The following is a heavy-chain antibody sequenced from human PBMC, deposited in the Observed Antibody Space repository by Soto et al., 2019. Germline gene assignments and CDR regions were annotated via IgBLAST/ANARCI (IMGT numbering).Heavy chain of an antibody. J-gene: IGHJ4*02. Sequence: GGSLRLSCSASGFTFNSYAMHWVRQAPGKGLEFVSAISSYGADTYYADSVKGRFAISRDNSKNTLYHQMSSLRAEDTALYYCVKEGYMRSDWYGQFDYWGQGALVTVSS. CDR3: VKEGYMRSDWYGQFDY. CDR2: ISSYGADT. CDR1: GFTFNSYA. V-gene: IGHV3-64D*06. D-gene: IGHD6-19*01.